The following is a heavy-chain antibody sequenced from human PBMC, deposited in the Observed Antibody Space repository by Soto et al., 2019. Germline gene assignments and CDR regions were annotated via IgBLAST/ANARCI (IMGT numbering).Heavy chain of an antibody. D-gene: IGHD6-13*01. Sequence: EASVKVSCKASGGSFSSYSINWMRQPPGQGLEWMGGIIPMLGPANYAQKFQGRVTIIADESTRTAYMELSSLRSEDTAVYYCARERFTAGHYSSTYAFYQYCGMDVWGQGTTLTVS. J-gene: IGHJ6*02. CDR1: GGSFSSYS. V-gene: IGHV1-69*13. CDR2: IIPMLGPA. CDR3: ARERFTAGHYSSTYAFYQYCGMDV.